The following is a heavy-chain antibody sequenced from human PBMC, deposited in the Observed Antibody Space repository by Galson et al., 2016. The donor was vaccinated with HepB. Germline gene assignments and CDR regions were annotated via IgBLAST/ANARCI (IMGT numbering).Heavy chain of an antibody. CDR3: VRDIVGAPGDY. CDR2: INPSGGST. V-gene: IGHV1-46*01. J-gene: IGHJ4*02. D-gene: IGHD1-26*01. CDR1: GYTFTSYY. Sequence: SVKVSCKASGYTFTSYYMHWVRQAPGQGLEWMGIINPSGGSTSYAQKFQGRVTMTRDTSTSTVYMELSSLRSEDTAVYYCVRDIVGAPGDYWGQGTLVTGSS.